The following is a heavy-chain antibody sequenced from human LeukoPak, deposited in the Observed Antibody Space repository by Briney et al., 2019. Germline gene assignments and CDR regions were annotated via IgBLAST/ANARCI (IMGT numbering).Heavy chain of an antibody. V-gene: IGHV3-30*04. J-gene: IGHJ4*02. Sequence: GGSLRLSCAASGFSFSSYAMHWVRQAPGKGLEWVAVISYDGSNKYYADSVKGRFTISRDNSKNTLYLQMNSLRAEDTAVYYCARDLSGLPRYWGQGTLVTVSS. D-gene: IGHD1-26*01. CDR1: GFSFSSYA. CDR2: ISYDGSNK. CDR3: ARDLSGLPRY.